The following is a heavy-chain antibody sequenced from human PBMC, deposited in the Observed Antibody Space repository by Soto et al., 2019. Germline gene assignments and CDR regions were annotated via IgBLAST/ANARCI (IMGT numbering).Heavy chain of an antibody. CDR3: AKDLDGYSSGWYRHYYGMDV. Sequence: PWWSLRLSCSASGFTFSSYAMSWGRQAPGKGLEWVSAISGSGGSTYYADSVKGRFTISRDNSKNTLYLQMNSLRAEDTAVYYCAKDLDGYSSGWYRHYYGMDVWGQGTTVTVSS. CDR2: ISGSGGST. J-gene: IGHJ6*02. V-gene: IGHV3-23*01. CDR1: GFTFSSYA. D-gene: IGHD6-19*01.